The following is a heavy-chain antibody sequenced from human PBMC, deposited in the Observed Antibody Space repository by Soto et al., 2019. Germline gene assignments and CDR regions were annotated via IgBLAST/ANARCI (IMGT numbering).Heavy chain of an antibody. CDR1: GGSISGSY. CDR2: ISYSGNT. V-gene: IGHV4-59*01. Sequence: SETLSLTCTVSGGSISGSYWSWIRQTPGKVLEWVGYISYSGNTNYNPSLKSRVTMSVDTPKNQFSLRLSSVTTADTAVYYCAGLRGYAGSPIDYWGQGTLVTVPS. CDR3: AGLRGYAGSPIDY. J-gene: IGHJ4*02. D-gene: IGHD2-15*01.